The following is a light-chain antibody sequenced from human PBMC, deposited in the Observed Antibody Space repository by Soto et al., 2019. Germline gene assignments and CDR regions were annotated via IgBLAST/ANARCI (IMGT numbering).Light chain of an antibody. CDR2: EVN. Sequence: QSALTQPPSASGSPGQSVTISCTGTSSDVGGYDFVTWYQQYPGKAPKLIIYEVNKRPSGVPDRFSGSESGNTASLTVSGLQADDEADYFCTSYAGNNYVVFGGGTKVTVL. CDR3: TSYAGNNYVV. V-gene: IGLV2-8*01. CDR1: SSDVGGYDF. J-gene: IGLJ2*01.